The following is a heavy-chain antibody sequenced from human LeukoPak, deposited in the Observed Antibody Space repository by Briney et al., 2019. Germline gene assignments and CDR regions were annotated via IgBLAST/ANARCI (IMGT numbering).Heavy chain of an antibody. V-gene: IGHV4-59*01. Sequence: SETLSLTCTVSGGSINSYYWSWIRQPPGKGLEWIGYIYYSGSTNYNPSLKSRVAISVDTSKNQFSLKLSSVTAADTAVYYCARDPSYHGGYFDYWGQGTLVTVSS. CDR2: IYYSGST. D-gene: IGHD2-2*01. CDR1: GGSINSYY. J-gene: IGHJ4*02. CDR3: ARDPSYHGGYFDY.